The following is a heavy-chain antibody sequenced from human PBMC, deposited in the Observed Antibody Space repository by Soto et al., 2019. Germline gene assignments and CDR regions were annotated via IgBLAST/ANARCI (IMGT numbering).Heavy chain of an antibody. CDR2: ISWNSGRI. CDR3: AKDKGIALNLFDY. D-gene: IGHD6-13*01. V-gene: IGHV3-9*01. Sequence: EVQLVESGGGLVQPGRSLRLSCAASGFTFDDYAMHWVRQAPGKGLEWVSGISWNSGRIGYADSVKGRFTISRDNAKNSLHLQMNSLRAEDTALYYCAKDKGIALNLFDYWGQGTLVTVSS. J-gene: IGHJ4*02. CDR1: GFTFDDYA.